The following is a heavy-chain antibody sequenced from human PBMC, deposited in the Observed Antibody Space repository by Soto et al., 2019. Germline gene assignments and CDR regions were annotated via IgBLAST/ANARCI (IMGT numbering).Heavy chain of an antibody. CDR1: RFTFSSQW. J-gene: IGHJ6*02. D-gene: IGHD1-1*01. CDR3: ARDSVNWNVMDV. V-gene: IGHV3-74*01. CDR2: ITSDGSST. Sequence: EVQLVESGGGLVQPGGSLRLSCAASRFTFSSQWMHWVRQAPGKGLVWVSRITSDGSSTTYADSVKGRFTISRDNAKNTLYLQMNSLRAEDTAVYYCARDSVNWNVMDVWGQGTTVTVSS.